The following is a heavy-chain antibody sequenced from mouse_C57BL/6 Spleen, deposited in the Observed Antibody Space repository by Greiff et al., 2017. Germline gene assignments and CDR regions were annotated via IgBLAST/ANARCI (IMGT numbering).Heavy chain of an antibody. Sequence: VHVKQSVAELVRPGASVKLSCTASGFNTKNTYMHWVKQRPEQGLEWIGRIDPANGITKYAPKFQGKATITADTSSNPAYLQLSSLTSEDTAIYYCARGGLRGDFDYWGQGTTLTVSS. J-gene: IGHJ2*01. V-gene: IGHV14-3*01. CDR2: IDPANGIT. D-gene: IGHD3-3*01. CDR3: ARGGLRGDFDY. CDR1: GFNTKNTY.